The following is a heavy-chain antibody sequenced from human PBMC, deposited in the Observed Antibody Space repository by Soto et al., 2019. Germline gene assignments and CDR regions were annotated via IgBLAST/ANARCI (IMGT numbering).Heavy chain of an antibody. CDR1: GGTFSSYA. CDR3: AKDNWSQQLAPGQAFDI. J-gene: IGHJ3*02. V-gene: IGHV1-69*13. D-gene: IGHD6-13*01. Sequence: SVKVSCKASGGTFSSYAISWVRQAPGQGLEWMGGIIPIFGTANYAQKFQGRVTITADESTSTAYMELSSLRAEDTAVYYCAKDNWSQQLAPGQAFDIWGQGTTVTVSS. CDR2: IIPIFGTA.